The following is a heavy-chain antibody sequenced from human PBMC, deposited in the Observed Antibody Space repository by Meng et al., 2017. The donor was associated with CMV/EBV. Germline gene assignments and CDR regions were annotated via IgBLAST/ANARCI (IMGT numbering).Heavy chain of an antibody. CDR2: ITPNSSYM. CDR1: EFTFSSYT. J-gene: IGHJ3*02. CDR3: ARIGLYPGRMYQLNAFDI. Sequence: GGSLRLSCAASEFTFSSYTMSWVRQAPGKGLEWVSSITPNSSYMLYADSMKGRVTISRDNAKDSLYLQMNSLRAEDTAVYYCARIGLYPGRMYQLNAFDIWGQGTMVTVSS. V-gene: IGHV3-21*06. D-gene: IGHD2-2*01.